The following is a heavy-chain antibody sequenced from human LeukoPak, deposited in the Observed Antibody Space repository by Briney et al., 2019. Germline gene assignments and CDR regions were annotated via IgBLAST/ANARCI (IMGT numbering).Heavy chain of an antibody. J-gene: IGHJ3*02. Sequence: PSGTLSFTCTVSGASISSSYWSWIRQPPGKRLEWIGYIYYNGNTNSNPSLKSRVTISADTSKNRFSLKLSSVTAADTAIYYCVRGNYDNRGYSNAFDIWGQGTMVTVSS. CDR2: IYYNGNT. V-gene: IGHV4-59*01. CDR3: VRGNYDNRGYSNAFDI. CDR1: GASISSSY. D-gene: IGHD3-22*01.